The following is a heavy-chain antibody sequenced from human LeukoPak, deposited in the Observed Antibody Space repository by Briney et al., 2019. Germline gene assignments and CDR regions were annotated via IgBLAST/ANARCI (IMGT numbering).Heavy chain of an antibody. CDR1: GFTFSSYW. V-gene: IGHV3-74*01. J-gene: IGHJ6*02. Sequence: GGSLRLSCAASGFTFSSYWMHWVRQAPGKGLVWVSRINSDGSSTSYADSVKGRFTISRDNAKNTLYLQMNSLRAEDTAVYYCARVQYYYDSSGYYSRGVGMDVWGQGTTVTVSS. D-gene: IGHD3-22*01. CDR2: INSDGSST. CDR3: ARVQYYYDSSGYYSRGVGMDV.